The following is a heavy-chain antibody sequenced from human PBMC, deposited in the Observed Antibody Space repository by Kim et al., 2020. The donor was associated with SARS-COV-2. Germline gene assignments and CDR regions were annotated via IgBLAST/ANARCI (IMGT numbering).Heavy chain of an antibody. CDR2: IYHSGST. CDR1: GGSISSSNW. CDR3: AREYIVVVPAADGEWTKDYYCYGMDV. J-gene: IGHJ6*02. V-gene: IGHV4-4*02. D-gene: IGHD2-2*01. Sequence: SETLSLTCAVSGGSISSSNWWCWVRPPPGTGLGLFGEIYHSGSTNYNPSLKSRVTISVDKSKNPFSLKLSSVTAADTAVYYCAREYIVVVPAADGEWTKDYYCYGMDVWGQGTTVTVSS.